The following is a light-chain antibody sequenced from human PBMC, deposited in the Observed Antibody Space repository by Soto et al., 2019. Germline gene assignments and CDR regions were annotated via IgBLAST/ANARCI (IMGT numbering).Light chain of an antibody. CDR3: QQDSTWAVFT. Sequence: EIVMTQSPATLSVSPGERATLSCRASRGVGNSLAWYQQKPGQAPRLLVYYASTRATGIPGRFSVSGSGTEFTLTISVLQSEDRAMYHCQQDSTWAVFTFGQGTQLE. CDR1: RGVGNS. CDR2: YAS. V-gene: IGKV3D-15*01. J-gene: IGKJ2*01.